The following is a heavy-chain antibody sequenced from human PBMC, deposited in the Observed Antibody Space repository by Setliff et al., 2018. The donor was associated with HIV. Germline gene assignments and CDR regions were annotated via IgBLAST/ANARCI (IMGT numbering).Heavy chain of an antibody. V-gene: IGHV4-4*07. D-gene: IGHD3-10*01. Sequence: SETLSLTCTISGGSFGVYRWSWIRQSAGRGLEWIGRIDSSGTTDYKPSLKGRVAISVDTSRDQFSLRVTSVTAADTAVYFCARDRHSSGLGSYGPWGPGILVT. J-gene: IGHJ5*02. CDR2: IDSSGTT. CDR1: GGSFGVYR. CDR3: ARDRHSSGLGSYGP.